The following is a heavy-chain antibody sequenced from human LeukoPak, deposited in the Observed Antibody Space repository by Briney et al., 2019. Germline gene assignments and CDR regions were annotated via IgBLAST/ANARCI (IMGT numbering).Heavy chain of an antibody. V-gene: IGHV4-61*01. CDR3: AREADSQGSFDY. J-gene: IGHJ4*02. D-gene: IGHD2-15*01. Sequence: SETLSLTCTVSGGSISSSSYYWGWIRQPPGKGLEWIGYIYYSGSTNYNPSLKSRVTISVDTSKNQFSLKLSSVTAADTAVYYCAREADSQGSFDYWGQGTLVTVSS. CDR1: GGSISSSSYY. CDR2: IYYSGST.